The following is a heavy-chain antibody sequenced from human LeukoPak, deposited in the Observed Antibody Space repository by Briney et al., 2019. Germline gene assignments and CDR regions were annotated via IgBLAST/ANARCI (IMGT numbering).Heavy chain of an antibody. CDR1: GFPFGDYA. J-gene: IGHJ4*02. V-gene: IGHV3-49*04. D-gene: IGHD3-22*01. CDR3: TISPASYDSSGYSIDY. CDR2: IRSKAYGGTT. Sequence: GGSLRLSCTASGFPFGDYAMSWVRQAPGKGLEWVGFIRSKAYGGTTEYAASVKGRFTISRDDSKSIAYLQMNSLKTEDTAVYYCTISPASYDSSGYSIDYWGQGTLVTVSS.